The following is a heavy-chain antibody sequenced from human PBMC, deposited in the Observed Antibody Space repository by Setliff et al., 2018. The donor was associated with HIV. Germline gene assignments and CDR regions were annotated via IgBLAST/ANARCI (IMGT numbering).Heavy chain of an antibody. D-gene: IGHD3-10*01. CDR3: ARGLPRGSGRLPFGAFDI. CDR2: IHGGNGNT. CDR1: GYPFKSDP. V-gene: IGHV1-3*01. Sequence: GASVKVSCKTSGYPFKSDPMHWVRQAPGQRLEWRGWIHGGNGNTKDSQKFKCRITISRDTAATSSHMELRSLSSEDTAIYYCARGLPRGSGRLPFGAFDIWGQGTMVTVSS. J-gene: IGHJ3*02.